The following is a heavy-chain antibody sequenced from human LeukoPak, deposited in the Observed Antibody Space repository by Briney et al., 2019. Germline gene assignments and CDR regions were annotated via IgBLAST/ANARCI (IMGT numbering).Heavy chain of an antibody. CDR2: HYHTGRI. D-gene: IGHD1-1*01. Sequence: SETLSLTCSVSGGSISGTSYCWGWIRQPPGKGPEWIGSHYHTGRIYHNPSLNSRVTISVDTSKNQFSLKLSFVTDADTAVYYCARDGSDNWGLFDNWGRGTLVTVSS. J-gene: IGHJ4*02. V-gene: IGHV4-39*07. CDR1: GGSISGTSYC. CDR3: ARDGSDNWGLFDN.